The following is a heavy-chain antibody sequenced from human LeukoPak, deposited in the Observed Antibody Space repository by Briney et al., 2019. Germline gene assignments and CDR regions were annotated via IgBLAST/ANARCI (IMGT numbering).Heavy chain of an antibody. V-gene: IGHV3-49*03. CDR1: GFTFGDYA. D-gene: IGHD4-17*01. CDR3: TRPHTTVTPLDAFDI. CDR2: IRSKAYGGTT. Sequence: GGSLRLSCTASGFTFGDYAMSWFRQAPGKGLEWVGFIRSKAYGGTTEYAASVKGRFTISRDDSKSIAYLQMNSLKTEDTAVYYCTRPHTTVTPLDAFDIWGQGTMVTVSS. J-gene: IGHJ3*02.